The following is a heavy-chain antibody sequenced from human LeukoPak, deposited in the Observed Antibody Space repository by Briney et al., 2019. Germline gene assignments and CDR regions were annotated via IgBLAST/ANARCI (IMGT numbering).Heavy chain of an antibody. CDR2: NSGYT. D-gene: IGHD3-10*01. V-gene: IGHV4-39*01. CDR1: GGSISSSSYY. J-gene: IGHJ4*02. Sequence: SETLSLTCTVSGGSISSSSYYWGWIRQPPGKGLEWIGTNSGYTYYNPSLKSRVTISVDTSKNQFSLKLSSVTAADTAVYYCAKHYMGSSYNRGLDYWGQGTLVTVSS. CDR3: AKHYMGSSYNRGLDY.